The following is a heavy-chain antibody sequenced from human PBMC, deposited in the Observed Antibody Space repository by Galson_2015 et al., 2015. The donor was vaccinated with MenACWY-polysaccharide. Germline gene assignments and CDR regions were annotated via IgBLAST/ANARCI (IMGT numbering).Heavy chain of an antibody. J-gene: IGHJ6*03. Sequence: CAISGESVSSDSAAWNWIRESPSRGLEWLGRTYYRSKWNNDYAVSVKSRIIITPDTSNNQVSLQLLSVTPEDTGVYFCAREPKQLPAPYSYYFFMDVWGKGTAVTVSS. CDR3: AREPKQLPAPYSYYFFMDV. D-gene: IGHD2-2*01. V-gene: IGHV6-1*01. CDR2: TYYRSKWNN. CDR1: GESVSSDSAA.